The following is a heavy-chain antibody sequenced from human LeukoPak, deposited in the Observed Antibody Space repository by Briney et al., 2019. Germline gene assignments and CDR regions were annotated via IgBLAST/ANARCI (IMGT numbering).Heavy chain of an antibody. V-gene: IGHV1-8*01. J-gene: IGHJ3*02. CDR3: AIGRRMRLPYDAFDI. CDR2: MNPNSGNT. Sequence: GASVKVSCKASGYTFTSYDINWVLQATGQGLEWMGWMNPNSGNTGHAQKFQGRVNMTRNTSISTAYMELSSLRSEDTAVYYCAIGRRMRLPYDAFDIWGQGTMVTVSS. CDR1: GYTFTSYD. D-gene: IGHD4-11*01.